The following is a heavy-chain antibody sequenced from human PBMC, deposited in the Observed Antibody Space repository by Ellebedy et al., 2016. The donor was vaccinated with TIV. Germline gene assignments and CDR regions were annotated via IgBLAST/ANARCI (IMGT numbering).Heavy chain of an antibody. V-gene: IGHV1-46*01. CDR3: ARVGNYYGGSPSYYFDY. Sequence: AASVKVSCKASGYFFTTYYIHWVRQAPGQGLEWMGLINPSASTANHAQKFQGRVTMTSDTSTSTVYMELSSLRSEDTAVYYCARVGNYYGGSPSYYFDYWGQGTLVTVSS. D-gene: IGHD4-23*01. CDR2: INPSASTA. CDR1: GYFFTTYY. J-gene: IGHJ4*02.